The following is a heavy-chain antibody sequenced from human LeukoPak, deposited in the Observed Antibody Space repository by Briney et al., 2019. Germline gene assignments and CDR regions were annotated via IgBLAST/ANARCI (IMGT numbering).Heavy chain of an antibody. CDR2: IYTSGNT. Sequence: TLSLTCTVSGGPISSGSYYWSWIRQPAGKGLEWIGRIYTSGNTNYNPSLKSRLTISADTSKNQFSLNLSSVTAADTAVYYCARDSPLSYFDYWGQGTLVTVSS. CDR3: ARDSPLSYFDY. J-gene: IGHJ4*02. CDR1: GGPISSGSYY. V-gene: IGHV4-61*02.